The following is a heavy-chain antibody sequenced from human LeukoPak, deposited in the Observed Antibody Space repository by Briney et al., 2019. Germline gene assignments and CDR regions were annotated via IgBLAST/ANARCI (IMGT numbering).Heavy chain of an antibody. D-gene: IGHD5-24*01. Sequence: GGSLRLSCVASGFPFSSYWMTWVRQAPGKGLEWVANIKQDGSKKSYMDSVKSRFTISRDNAKNSLYLQMNSLRAEDTAIYYCTRVGYIDEGIDCWGQGTLVTVSS. J-gene: IGHJ4*02. CDR2: IKQDGSKK. CDR3: TRVGYIDEGIDC. CDR1: GFPFSSYW. V-gene: IGHV3-7*04.